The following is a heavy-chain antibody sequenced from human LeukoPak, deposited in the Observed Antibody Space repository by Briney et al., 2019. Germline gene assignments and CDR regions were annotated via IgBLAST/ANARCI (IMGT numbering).Heavy chain of an antibody. J-gene: IGHJ5*01. CDR3: ARDGGLGNNWFDP. D-gene: IGHD3-16*01. V-gene: IGHV3-74*01. Sequence: TGGSLRLSCAASGFTFTSYWMHWVRQAPGKGLVWVSRVNSDESRTSYVDSVKGRFTISRDNAKNTLYLQMNSLRVEDTAVYYCARDGGLGNNWFDPWGQGALVTVSS. CDR2: VNSDESRT. CDR1: GFTFTSYW.